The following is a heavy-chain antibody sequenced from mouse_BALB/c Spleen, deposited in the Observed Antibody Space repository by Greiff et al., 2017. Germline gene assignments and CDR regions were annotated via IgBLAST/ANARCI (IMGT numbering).Heavy chain of an antibody. V-gene: IGHV5-9-4*01. CDR2: ISSGGSYT. Sequence: EVQRVESGGGLVKPGGSLKLSCAASGFTFSSYAMSWVRQSPEKRLEWVAEISSGGSYTYYPDTVTGRFTISRDNAKNTLYLEMSSLRSEDTAMYYCARGGVSTMITAYAMDYWGQGTSVTVSS. CDR3: ARGGVSTMITAYAMDY. D-gene: IGHD2-4*01. J-gene: IGHJ4*01. CDR1: GFTFSSYA.